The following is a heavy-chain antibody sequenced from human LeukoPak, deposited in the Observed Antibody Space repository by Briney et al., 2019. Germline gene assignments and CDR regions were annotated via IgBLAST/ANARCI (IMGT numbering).Heavy chain of an antibody. D-gene: IGHD3-3*01. V-gene: IGHV1-2*02. Sequence: ASVKVSCKASGGTFSSYAISWVRQAPGQGLEWMGWINPNSGGTNYAQKFQGRVTMTRDTSISTAYMELSRLRSDDTAVYYCARDRLTIFGVVIIANYYYMDVWGKGTTVTVSS. CDR1: GGTFSSYA. CDR3: ARDRLTIFGVVIIANYYYMDV. CDR2: INPNSGGT. J-gene: IGHJ6*03.